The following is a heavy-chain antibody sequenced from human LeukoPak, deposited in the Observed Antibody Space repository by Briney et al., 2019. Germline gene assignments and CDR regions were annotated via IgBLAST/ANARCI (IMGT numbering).Heavy chain of an antibody. Sequence: GGSLRLSCAASGFTFSSYWMGWVRQAPGKGLEWVSYISSSGSTIYYADSVKGRFTISRDNAKNSLYLQMNSLRAEDTAVYYCARGVVGGPLDYWGQGTLVTVSS. CDR3: ARGVVGGPLDY. J-gene: IGHJ4*02. CDR2: ISSSGSTI. CDR1: GFTFSSYW. D-gene: IGHD1-26*01. V-gene: IGHV3-48*04.